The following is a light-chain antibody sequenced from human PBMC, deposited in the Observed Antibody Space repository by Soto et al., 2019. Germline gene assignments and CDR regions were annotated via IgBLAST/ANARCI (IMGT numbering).Light chain of an antibody. CDR1: QSSSSW. V-gene: IGKV1-5*01. CDR3: QQYNSGWT. Sequence: DIQMTQSPSTLSASVGDRVTITCRASQSSSSWLAWYQQKPGKAPKLLIYDASSLESGVPSRFSGSGSGTEFTLTISSLPPDDFATYYFQQYNSGWTFGQGTKVEIK. J-gene: IGKJ1*01. CDR2: DAS.